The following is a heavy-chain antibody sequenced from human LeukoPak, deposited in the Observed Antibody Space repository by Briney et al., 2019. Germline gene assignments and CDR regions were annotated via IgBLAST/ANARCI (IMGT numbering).Heavy chain of an antibody. V-gene: IGHV1-2*02. CDR3: ARDFGYSSGFDY. CDR1: GYTFTGYY. CDR2: INPNSGGT. Sequence: ASVKVSCKASGYTFTGYYMHWVRQAPGQGLEWMGWINPNSGGTNYAQKFQGRVTMTRDTSISTAYMELSRLRSDDTAVYYCARDFGYSSGFDYWGQGTLVTVSS. J-gene: IGHJ4*02. D-gene: IGHD6-19*01.